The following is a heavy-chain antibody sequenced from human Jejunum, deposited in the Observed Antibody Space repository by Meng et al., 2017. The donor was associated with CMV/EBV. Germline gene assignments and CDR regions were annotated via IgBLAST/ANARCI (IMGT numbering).Heavy chain of an antibody. CDR3: AREISYATNSFDP. J-gene: IGHJ5*02. CDR2: FYYSGNT. CDR1: GDSISSGGYF. D-gene: IGHD2-8*01. Sequence: VSGDSISSGGYFWSWIRQPPGRGLEWIGYFYYSGNTYYNPSLKSRASISVDASKNQFSLEVTSVTDADTAVYFCAREISYATNSFDPWGQGTMVTVSS. V-gene: IGHV4-30-4*08.